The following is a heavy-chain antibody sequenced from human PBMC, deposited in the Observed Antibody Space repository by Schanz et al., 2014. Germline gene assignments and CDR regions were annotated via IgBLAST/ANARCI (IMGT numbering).Heavy chain of an antibody. V-gene: IGHV3-53*01. Sequence: DVQLVDSGGGLVQPGGSLRLSCAASGFTVSNSYIHWVRQAPGKGLEWVSTIYSSGSTYYADSVRGRFTISRDNSKNTLYLQMNSLRAEDTAVYYCARPSDSSWYMDVWGKGTTVSVSS. CDR3: ARPSDSSWYMDV. J-gene: IGHJ6*03. CDR2: IYSSGST. D-gene: IGHD2-21*02. CDR1: GFTVSNSY.